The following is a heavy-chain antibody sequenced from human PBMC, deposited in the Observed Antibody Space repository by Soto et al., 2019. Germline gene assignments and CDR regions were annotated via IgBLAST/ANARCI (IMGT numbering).Heavy chain of an antibody. V-gene: IGHV3-30*18. D-gene: IGHD2-21*02. J-gene: IGHJ4*02. Sequence: QVQLVESGGGVVQPGNSLRLSCEASGLTFGNYGMHWVRQAPGEGLEWVARISYDGSYKYYVDSVKGRFTISRDNSKNTLFLQMNSLRFEDTAVYFSAKGDPPGRRLEPTIFDYWVQGTLVTVSS. CDR1: GLTFGNYG. CDR2: ISYDGSYK. CDR3: AKGDPPGRRLEPTIFDY.